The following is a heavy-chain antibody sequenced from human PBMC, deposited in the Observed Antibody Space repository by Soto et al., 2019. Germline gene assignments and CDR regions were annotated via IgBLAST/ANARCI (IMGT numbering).Heavy chain of an antibody. CDR3: ASLGYCTNGVCYDY. V-gene: IGHV4-39*01. CDR1: GGSISSSSYY. CDR2: IYYSGST. Sequence: KTSETLSLTCTVSGGSISSSSYYWGWIRQPPGKGLEWIGSIYYSGSTYYNPSLKSRVTISVDTSKNQFSLKLSSVTAADTAVYYCASLGYCTNGVCYDYWGQGTLVTVSS. D-gene: IGHD2-8*01. J-gene: IGHJ4*02.